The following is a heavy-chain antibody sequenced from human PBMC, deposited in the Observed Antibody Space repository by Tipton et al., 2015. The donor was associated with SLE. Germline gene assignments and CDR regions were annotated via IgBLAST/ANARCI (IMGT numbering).Heavy chain of an antibody. J-gene: IGHJ3*02. D-gene: IGHD2-15*01. CDR1: GGSISSHY. Sequence: TLSLTCTVSGGSISSHYWSWIRQPPGKGLEWIGYIYYSGSTNYNPSLKSRVTISVDTSKNQFSLKLSSVTAADTAVYYCARQGGGGSGYYAFDIWGQGTMVTVSS. V-gene: IGHV4-59*11. CDR3: ARQGGGGSGYYAFDI. CDR2: IYYSGST.